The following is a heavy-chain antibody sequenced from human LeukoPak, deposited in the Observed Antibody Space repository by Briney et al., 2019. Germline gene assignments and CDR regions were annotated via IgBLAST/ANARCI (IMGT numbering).Heavy chain of an antibody. D-gene: IGHD2-2*01. V-gene: IGHV1-18*01. CDR2: IDPDNGNT. CDR3: ATYYCSTTSCYPYFFDY. CDR1: VYPFTRYG. Sequence: ASVKVSCKASVYPFTRYGISWVRQAPGPGLEWMGWIDPDNGNTKYAQKYQGRVTMTTDTSTSTAHMELRSLRSDDTAVYYCATYYCSTTSCYPYFFDYWGQGTLVTVSS. J-gene: IGHJ4*02.